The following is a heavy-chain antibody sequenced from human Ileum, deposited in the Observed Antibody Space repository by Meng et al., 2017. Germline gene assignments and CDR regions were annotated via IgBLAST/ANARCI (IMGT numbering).Heavy chain of an antibody. Sequence: SCSVSGESISSSNIHWGWIRQPPGKGLEWIGSIYYNRRAYYHPSLKGRVTISIDSSRNQFSLSLTSVTAADTATYYCAREEADGNLGGYWGQGMLVTVSS. CDR2: IYYNRRA. D-gene: IGHD6-13*01. V-gene: IGHV4-39*07. J-gene: IGHJ4*02. CDR1: GESISSSNIH. CDR3: AREEADGNLGGY.